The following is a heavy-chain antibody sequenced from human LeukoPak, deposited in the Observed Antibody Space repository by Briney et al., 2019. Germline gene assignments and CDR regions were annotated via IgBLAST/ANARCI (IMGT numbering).Heavy chain of an antibody. D-gene: IGHD3-3*01. CDR3: AGRITIFGDHPKDFDY. CDR2: MYYSGST. V-gene: IGHV4-59*12. Sequence: PSETLSLTCTVTGVSITSYYWSWIRQPPGKGLEWIGNMYYSGSTNYNPSLKNRVTISVDKSKNQFSLKLSSVTAADTAVYYCAGRITIFGDHPKDFDYWGQGTLVTVSS. J-gene: IGHJ4*02. CDR1: GVSITSYY.